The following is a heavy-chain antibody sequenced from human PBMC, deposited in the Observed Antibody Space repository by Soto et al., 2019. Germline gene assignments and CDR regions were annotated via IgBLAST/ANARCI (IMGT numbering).Heavy chain of an antibody. CDR1: GYIFSNYY. D-gene: IGHD3-10*01. CDR3: ARRGMSKIGFDT. Sequence: QVQLVQSGAEVKKPGTSVKVSCKASGYIFSNYYMHWVRQAPGQGLEWMGVFNPSGDATHYAQSFQGRVSVTRDTSTSTVDMELSTLTPEDTAVYYCARRGMSKIGFDTWGQGTIVTVSS. V-gene: IGHV1-46*03. CDR2: FNPSGDAT. J-gene: IGHJ3*02.